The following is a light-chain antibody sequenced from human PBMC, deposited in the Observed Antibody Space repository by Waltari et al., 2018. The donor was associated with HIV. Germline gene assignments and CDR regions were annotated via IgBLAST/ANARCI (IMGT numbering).Light chain of an antibody. J-gene: IGKJ1*01. Sequence: DIQMTQSPSTLSASVGDRVTITCRASQSISNWLAWYQQKPGKAPKLLIYKASSLESGVPSRFSGSGSGTEYTLTISSLQPDDFATYYCQEYSGYFRTFGQWTKVEIK. CDR1: QSISNW. V-gene: IGKV1-5*03. CDR3: QEYSGYFRT. CDR2: KAS.